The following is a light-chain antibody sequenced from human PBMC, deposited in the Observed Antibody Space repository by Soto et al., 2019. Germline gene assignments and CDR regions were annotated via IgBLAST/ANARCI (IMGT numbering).Light chain of an antibody. CDR3: QQYGSSGT. Sequence: EIVMTQSPATLSVSPGERATLSCRASQSVSSYLAWYQQKPCQAPRLLIYDASNRATGIPARFSGSGSGTDFTLTISRLEPEDFAVYYCQQYGSSGTFGQGTKVDIK. V-gene: IGKV3-20*01. CDR2: DAS. CDR1: QSVSSY. J-gene: IGKJ1*01.